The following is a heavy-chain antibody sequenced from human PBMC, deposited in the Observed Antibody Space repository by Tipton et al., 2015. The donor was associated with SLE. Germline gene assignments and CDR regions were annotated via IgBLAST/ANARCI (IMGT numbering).Heavy chain of an antibody. Sequence: TLSLTCTVSGGSISSGSYYWSWIRQPPGKGLEWIGYIYYSGSTNFNPSLKSRVTISVDTSKKQFSLKLSSVTAADTAVYYCARVTRGVDYWGQGTLVTVSS. V-gene: IGHV4-61*01. CDR1: GGSISSGSYY. J-gene: IGHJ4*02. CDR2: IYYSGST. CDR3: ARVTRGVDY. D-gene: IGHD3-10*01.